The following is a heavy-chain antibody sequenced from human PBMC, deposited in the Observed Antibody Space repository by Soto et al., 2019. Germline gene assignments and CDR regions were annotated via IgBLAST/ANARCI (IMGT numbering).Heavy chain of an antibody. V-gene: IGHV4-30-4*01. J-gene: IGHJ4*02. CDR2: IYYSGST. CDR3: AREPSDVGFSGSRPYYFDY. CDR1: GGSISSGDYY. D-gene: IGHD1-26*01. Sequence: PSQTLSLTCTVSGGSISSGDYYWSWIRQPPGKGLEWTGYIYYSGSTYYNPSLQSRVTISVDTSKNQFSLKLSSVTAADTAVYYCAREPSDVGFSGSRPYYFDYWGQGTLVAVSS.